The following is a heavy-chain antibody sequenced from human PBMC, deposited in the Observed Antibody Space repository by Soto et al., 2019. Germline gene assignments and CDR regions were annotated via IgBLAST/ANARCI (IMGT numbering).Heavy chain of an antibody. CDR2: IYYSGST. V-gene: IGHV4-28*01. CDR1: VYSSSSSNW. D-gene: IGHD2-2*01. Sequence: PAETLSLTCAVSVYSSSSSNWWGFIRQPPGKGLEWIGCIYYSGSTYYNPSLKSRVTMSVDTSKNQFSLKLSSVTAVDTAVYYCARNAARYCSSTSCYGDYGMDVWGQGTTVTVSS. CDR3: ARNAARYCSSTSCYGDYGMDV. J-gene: IGHJ6*02.